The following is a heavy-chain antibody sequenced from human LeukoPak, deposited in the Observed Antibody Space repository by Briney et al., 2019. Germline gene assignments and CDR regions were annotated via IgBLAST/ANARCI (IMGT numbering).Heavy chain of an antibody. CDR2: INPNSGAT. CDR3: AKDTATGPCGY. Sequence: GASVKVSCKASGNTVTDYYMHWVRQAPGQGLEWMGWINPNSGATNYAQKFQGRVTMTRDTSITTAYMELRGLRSDDTAVYYCAKDTATGPCGYWGQGTLVTVSS. CDR1: GNTVTDYY. D-gene: IGHD6-13*01. J-gene: IGHJ4*02. V-gene: IGHV1-2*02.